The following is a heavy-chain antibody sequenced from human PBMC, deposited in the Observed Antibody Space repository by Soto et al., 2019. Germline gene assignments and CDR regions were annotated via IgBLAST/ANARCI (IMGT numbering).Heavy chain of an antibody. CDR1: GFTFSSYS. V-gene: IGHV3-23*01. Sequence: GGSLRLSCAASGFTFSSYSMNWVRQAPGKGLEWVSAISGSGGSTYYADSVKGRFTISRDNSKNTLYLQMNSLRAEDTAVYYCAKTQFAHSGSYFDYWGQGTLVTVSS. J-gene: IGHJ4*02. CDR2: ISGSGGST. CDR3: AKTQFAHSGSYFDY. D-gene: IGHD1-26*01.